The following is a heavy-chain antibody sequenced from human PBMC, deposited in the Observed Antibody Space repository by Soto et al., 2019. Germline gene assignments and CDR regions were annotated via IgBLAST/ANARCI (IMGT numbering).Heavy chain of an antibody. CDR2: INHSGST. CDR1: GGSFSGYY. V-gene: IGHV4-34*01. Sequence: SETLSLTCAVYGGSFSGYYWSWIRQPPGKGLEWIGEINHSGSTNYNPSLKSRVTISVDTSKNQFSLKLSSVTAADTAVYYCARGGLYYYYYGMDVWGQGSTVTVSS. D-gene: IGHD6-19*01. J-gene: IGHJ6*02. CDR3: ARGGLYYYYYGMDV.